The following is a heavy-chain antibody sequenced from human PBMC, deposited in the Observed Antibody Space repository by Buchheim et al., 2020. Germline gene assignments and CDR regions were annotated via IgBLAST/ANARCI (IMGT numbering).Heavy chain of an antibody. D-gene: IGHD4-23*01. CDR2: ISGSGGST. CDR1: GFTFSSYA. V-gene: IGHV3-23*01. J-gene: IGHJ2*01. CDR3: AKGGDYGGNPYWYFDL. Sequence: EVQLLESGGGLVQPGGSLRLSCAASGFTFSSYAMRWVRQAPGKGLEWVSAISGSGGSTYYADSVKGRFTISRAQSKNTLYLQMNSLRAEDTAVYYCAKGGDYGGNPYWYFDLWGRGTL.